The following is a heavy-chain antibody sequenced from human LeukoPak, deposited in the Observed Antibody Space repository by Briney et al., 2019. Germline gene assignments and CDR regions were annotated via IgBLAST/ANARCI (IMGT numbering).Heavy chain of an antibody. CDR2: ISSSSSYI. V-gene: IGHV3-21*01. J-gene: IGHJ4*02. D-gene: IGHD3-16*01. CDR3: ARMGEARFDY. Sequence: GGSLRLSCTVSGFTVSSNSMSWVRQAPGKGLEWVSSISSSSSYIYYADSVKGRFTISRGNAKNSLYLQMNSLRAEDTAVYYCARMGEARFDYWGQGTLVTVSS. CDR1: GFTVSSNS.